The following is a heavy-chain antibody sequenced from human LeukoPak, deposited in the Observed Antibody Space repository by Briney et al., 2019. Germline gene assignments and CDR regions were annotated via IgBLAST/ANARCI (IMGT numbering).Heavy chain of an antibody. CDR2: INHSGST. V-gene: IGHV4-34*01. J-gene: IGHJ4*02. Sequence: TSETLSLTCAVYGGSFSGYYWSWIRQPPGKGLEWIGEINHSGSTNYNPSLKSRVTISVDTSKNQFSLKLSSVTAADTAVYYCASNYYYDSSGYSAYWGQRTLVTVSS. CDR3: ASNYYYDSSGYSAY. D-gene: IGHD3-22*01. CDR1: GGSFSGYY.